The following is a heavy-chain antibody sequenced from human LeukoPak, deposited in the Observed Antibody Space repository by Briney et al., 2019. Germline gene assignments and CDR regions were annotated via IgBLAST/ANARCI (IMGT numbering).Heavy chain of an antibody. CDR3: ARGPQFCSGGSCFGYYFDY. CDR1: GFTFSRYS. J-gene: IGHJ4*02. V-gene: IGHV3-21*01. CDR2: ISASGSHI. D-gene: IGHD2-15*01. Sequence: GGSLRLSCAASGFTFSRYSMNWVRQPPGKGLEWVSSISASGSHIYYADSVKGRFSISRDSARNSVYVQMSSLRAEDTAVYYCARGPQFCSGGSCFGYYFDYWGQGALVTISS.